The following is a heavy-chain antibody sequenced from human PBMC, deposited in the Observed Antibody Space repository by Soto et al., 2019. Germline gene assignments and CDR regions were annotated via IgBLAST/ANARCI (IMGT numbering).Heavy chain of an antibody. V-gene: IGHV4-31*03. J-gene: IGHJ6*02. CDR3: ARERFGEFDYYYGMDV. CDR2: IYYSGST. CDR1: GGSISSGGYY. D-gene: IGHD3-10*01. Sequence: PSETLSLTCTVSGGSISSGGYYWSWIRQHPGKGLEWIGYIYYSGSTYYNPSLKSRVTISVDTSKNQFSLKLSSVTAADTAVYYCARERFGEFDYYYGMDVWGQGTTVTVSS.